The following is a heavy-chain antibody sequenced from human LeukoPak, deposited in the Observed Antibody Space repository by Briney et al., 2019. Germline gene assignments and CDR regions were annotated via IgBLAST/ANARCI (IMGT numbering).Heavy chain of an antibody. D-gene: IGHD6-13*01. V-gene: IGHV3-23*01. CDR2: ISGSGIHT. J-gene: IGHJ4*02. Sequence: PGGSLRLSCAASGFIFNNYVMNWVRQAPGEGLEWVSSISGSGIHTYYADAVKGLFTITRDYSKNTQFLQMNSLRDGETAVYYCAKDYTAGRTYYFDYWGQGTLVTASS. CDR3: AKDYTAGRTYYFDY. CDR1: GFIFNNYV.